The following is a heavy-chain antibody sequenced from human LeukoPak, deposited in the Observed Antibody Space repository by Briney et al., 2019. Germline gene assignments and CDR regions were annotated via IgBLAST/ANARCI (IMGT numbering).Heavy chain of an antibody. D-gene: IGHD4-23*01. J-gene: IGHJ1*01. V-gene: IGHV3-74*03. CDR2: TNTDGSST. CDR1: GFTFSSYW. Sequence: GGSLGLSCAASGFTFSSYWMHWVRQAPGKGLVWVSGTNTDGSSTMYADSVKGRFTIARDNAKNTLYLQMNSLRAEDTAVYYCYGANAEHWGQGTLVTVSS. CDR3: YGANAEH.